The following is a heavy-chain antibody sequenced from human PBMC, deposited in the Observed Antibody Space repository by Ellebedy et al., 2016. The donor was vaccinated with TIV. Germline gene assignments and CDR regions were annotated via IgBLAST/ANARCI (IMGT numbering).Heavy chain of an antibody. V-gene: IGHV3-23*01. CDR2: ISGGGGST. CDR1: GFTFSDYA. CDR3: ARDPARGGYFDY. D-gene: IGHD3-16*01. J-gene: IGHJ4*02. Sequence: GESLKISXTSSGFTFSDYAMGWVRQAPGTGLEWVSAISGGGGSTNYADSVKGRFTISRDDSQNTLYLQKNSLRIEDTAIYYCARDPARGGYFDYWGQGTLVTVSS.